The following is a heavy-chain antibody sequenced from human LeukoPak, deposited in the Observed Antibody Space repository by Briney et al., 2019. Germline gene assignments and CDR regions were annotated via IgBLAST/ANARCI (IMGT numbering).Heavy chain of an antibody. CDR3: AGAKYCSGGSCLGFDY. CDR2: IYTSGST. Sequence: PSETLSLTCTVSGGSISSYYWSWIRQPAGKGLEWIGRIYTSGSTNYNPSLKSRVTMSVDTSKNQFSLKLSSVTAADTAVYYCAGAKYCSGGSCLGFDYWGQGTLVTVSS. V-gene: IGHV4-4*07. CDR1: GGSISSYY. J-gene: IGHJ4*02. D-gene: IGHD2-15*01.